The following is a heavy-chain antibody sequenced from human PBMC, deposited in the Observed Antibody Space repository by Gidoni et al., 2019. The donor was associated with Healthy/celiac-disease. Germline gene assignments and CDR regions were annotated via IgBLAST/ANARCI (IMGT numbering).Heavy chain of an antibody. V-gene: IGHV3-48*03. CDR3: ARTSDYYDSSGYYLGYYYYGMDV. D-gene: IGHD3-22*01. J-gene: IGHJ6*02. CDR2: ISSSGSTI. CDR1: GFTFSIDE. Sequence: EVPLVESGGGLVQPGGSLRLSCAASGFTFSIDELHWVRQAPGKGLEWVSYISSSGSTIYYADSVKGRFTISRDNAKNSLYLQMNSLRAEDTAVYYCARTSDYYDSSGYYLGYYYYGMDVWGQGTTVTVSS.